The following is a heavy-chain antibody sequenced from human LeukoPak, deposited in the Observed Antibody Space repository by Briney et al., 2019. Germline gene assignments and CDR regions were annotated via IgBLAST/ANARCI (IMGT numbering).Heavy chain of an antibody. D-gene: IGHD3-10*01. J-gene: IGHJ4*02. CDR1: GGSISGYY. CDR2: IYYSGST. CDR3: ARDAPMVRGTYYFHY. V-gene: IGHV4-59*12. Sequence: SETLSLTCTVSGGSISGYYWSWIRQPPGKGLEWIGYIYYSGSTYYNPSLKSRVTISVDTSKNQFSLKLSSVTAADTAVYYCARDAPMVRGTYYFHYWGQGTLVTVSS.